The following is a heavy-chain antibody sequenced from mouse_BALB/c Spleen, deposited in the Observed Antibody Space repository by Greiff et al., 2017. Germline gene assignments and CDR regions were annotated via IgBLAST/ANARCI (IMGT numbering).Heavy chain of an antibody. Sequence: EVNLVESGGGLVKPGGSLKLSCAASGFAFSSYDMSWVRQTPEKRLEWVAYISSGGGSTYYPDTVKGRFTISRDNAKNTLYLQMSSLKSEDTAMYYCASYYGNWGQGTLVTVSA. V-gene: IGHV5-12-1*01. J-gene: IGHJ3*01. CDR3: ASYYGN. D-gene: IGHD2-1*01. CDR1: GFAFSSYD. CDR2: ISSGGGST.